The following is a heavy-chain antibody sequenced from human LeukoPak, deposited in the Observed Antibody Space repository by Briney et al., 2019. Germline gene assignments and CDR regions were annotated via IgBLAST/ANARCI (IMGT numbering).Heavy chain of an antibody. J-gene: IGHJ4*02. CDR1: GYAFTSYV. D-gene: IGHD3-22*01. CDR2: ISAYNGNT. CDR3: SAGGPPPEGSGYYYDY. V-gene: IGHV1-18*01. Sequence: SVKVSCKASGYAFTSYVISGVRQSPGQGLEWMGWISAYNGNTNYAQKLQGRVTMTTDTSTSTAYMELRSLRSDDTAVYYRSAGGPPPEGSGYYYDYWGQGTLVTVSS.